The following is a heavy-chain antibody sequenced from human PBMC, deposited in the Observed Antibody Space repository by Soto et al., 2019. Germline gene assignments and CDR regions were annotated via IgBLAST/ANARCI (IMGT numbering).Heavy chain of an antibody. CDR1: GGSFSGYY. CDR3: SRWERDNTVYFDY. V-gene: IGHV4-34*01. J-gene: IGHJ4*02. Sequence: QVQLQQWGAGLLKPSETLSLTCAVYGGSFSGYYWSWIRQPPGKGLEWIGEINHSGSTNYNPSLKSRVTISVDTSKIQYSLMLSFVTAADTVVYYCSRWERDNTVYFDYLGQGTLGTVSS. CDR2: INHSGST. D-gene: IGHD1-26*01.